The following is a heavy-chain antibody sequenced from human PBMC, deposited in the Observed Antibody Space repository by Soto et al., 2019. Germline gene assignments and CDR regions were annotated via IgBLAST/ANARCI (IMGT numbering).Heavy chain of an antibody. CDR2: ISTSGSNM. J-gene: IGHJ4*02. Sequence: PGGSLRLSCAASGFTFSSYEMNWVRQAPGKGLEWVSYISTSGSNMHYADSVKGRFTISRDNAKNSLYLQMNSLRAEDTAIYYCARAFDSSGGPDYWGQGTLVTVSS. V-gene: IGHV3-48*03. D-gene: IGHD3-22*01. CDR1: GFTFSSYE. CDR3: ARAFDSSGGPDY.